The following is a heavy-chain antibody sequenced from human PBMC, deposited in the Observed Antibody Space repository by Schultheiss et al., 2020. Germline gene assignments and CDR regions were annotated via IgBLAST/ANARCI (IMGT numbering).Heavy chain of an antibody. CDR1: GGSISSGDYY. D-gene: IGHD5-12*01. V-gene: IGHV4-30-4*01. CDR2: IYYSGST. J-gene: IGHJ6*03. Sequence: SETLSLTCTVSGGSISSGDYYWSWIRQPPGKGLEWIGYIYYSGSTYYNPSLKSRVTISVDTSKNQFSLKLSSVTAADTAVYYCAREGDSYSGYDTTYYYYMDVWGKGTTVTVSS. CDR3: AREGDSYSGYDTTYYYYMDV.